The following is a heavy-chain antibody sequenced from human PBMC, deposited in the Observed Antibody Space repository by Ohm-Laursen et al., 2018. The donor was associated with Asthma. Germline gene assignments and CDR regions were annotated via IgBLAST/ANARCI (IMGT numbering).Heavy chain of an antibody. CDR2: IYHSGST. V-gene: IGHV4-59*12. CDR3: ARDRGGSYAYNWFDP. D-gene: IGHD1-26*01. Sequence: SETLSLTCTLSGASFSTYYWGWIRQPPGKGLEWIGYIYHSGSTYYNPSLKSRVTISVDRSKNQFSLKLSSVTAADTAVYYCARDRGGSYAYNWFDPWGQGTLVTVSS. CDR1: GASFSTYY. J-gene: IGHJ5*02.